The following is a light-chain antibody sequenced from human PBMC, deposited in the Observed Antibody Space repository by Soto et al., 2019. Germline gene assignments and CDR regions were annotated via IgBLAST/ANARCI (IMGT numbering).Light chain of an antibody. V-gene: IGLV1-51*01. J-gene: IGLJ1*01. CDR1: SSNIGNNY. Sequence: QSVLTQPPSVSAAPGQKVTISCSGSSSNIGNNYVSWYQQLPGTAPKLLIYDNNERPSGIPDRFSGSKSGTSATLGITGLQTGDEADYYCGTWDSSLSAYVFGTGTKGTAL. CDR2: DNN. CDR3: GTWDSSLSAYV.